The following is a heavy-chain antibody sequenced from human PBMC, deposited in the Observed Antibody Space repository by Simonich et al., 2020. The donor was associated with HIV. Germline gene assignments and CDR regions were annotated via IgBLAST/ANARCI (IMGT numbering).Heavy chain of an antibody. CDR2: ISWNSGRI. V-gene: IGHV3-48*04. CDR3: ARDWGSNALDI. J-gene: IGHJ3*02. CDR1: GFTFTNAW. D-gene: IGHD7-27*01. Sequence: EVQLVESGGGLVQWGGSLRLSCAASGFTFTNAWMGWVRQAPGRGLEWVSSISWNSGRINYADSVKGRFTISRDNVKNSLYLQMNSLTAEDTAVYYCARDWGSNALDIWGQGTMVTVSS.